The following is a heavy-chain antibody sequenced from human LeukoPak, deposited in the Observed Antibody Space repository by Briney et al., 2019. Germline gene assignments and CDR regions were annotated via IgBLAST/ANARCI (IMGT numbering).Heavy chain of an antibody. Sequence: SETLSLTCTVSGGSISSYYWSWIRQPPGKGLEWIGYIYYSGSTNYNPSLRSRVTISVDTSKNQFSLKLSSVTAADTAVYYCARVVGATVDYWGQGTLVTVSS. J-gene: IGHJ4*02. D-gene: IGHD1-26*01. V-gene: IGHV4-59*01. CDR1: GGSISSYY. CDR2: IYYSGST. CDR3: ARVVGATVDY.